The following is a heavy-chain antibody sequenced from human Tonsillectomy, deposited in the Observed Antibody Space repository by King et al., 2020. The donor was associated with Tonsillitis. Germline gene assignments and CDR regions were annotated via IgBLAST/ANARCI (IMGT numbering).Heavy chain of an antibody. CDR1: GFSLSSGVA. CDR2: IYWDDEK. Sequence: QVTLQESGQALVKPTQTLTLTCTFSGFSLSSGVAVGWIRQPPGKALQWLALIYWDDEKRVSPSLKSRLTITKDTSKNQVVLIMTNMDPEDTATYYCARTGDPWFDLWGQGTLVTVSS. CDR3: ARTGDPWFDL. D-gene: IGHD7-27*01. V-gene: IGHV2-5*02. J-gene: IGHJ5*02.